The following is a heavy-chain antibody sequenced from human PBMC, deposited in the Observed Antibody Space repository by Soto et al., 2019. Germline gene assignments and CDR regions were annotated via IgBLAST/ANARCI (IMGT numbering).Heavy chain of an antibody. CDR1: GNTFTNYL. J-gene: IGHJ4*02. CDR3: ARDKITGLFDY. D-gene: IGHD2-8*02. CDR2: INTGSGNT. Sequence: GASVKVSCKAFGNTFTNYLIHWGRQAPGQRLEWLGWINTGSGNTKYSQKFQGRVTITRDTSATTAYMELSSLRFEDTAVYYCARDKITGLFDYWGQGTLVTVSS. V-gene: IGHV1-3*04.